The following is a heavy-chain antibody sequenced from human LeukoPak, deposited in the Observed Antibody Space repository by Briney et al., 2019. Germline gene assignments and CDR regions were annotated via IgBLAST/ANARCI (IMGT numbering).Heavy chain of an antibody. J-gene: IGHJ6*02. V-gene: IGHV1-69*13. CDR1: GGTFSSYA. CDR2: IIPIFGTA. D-gene: IGHD3-3*02. CDR3: ARVHFWSGYSCGMDV. Sequence: SVKVSCKASGGTFSSYAISWVRQAPGQGLEWMGGIIPIFGTANYAQKFQGRVMITADESTSTAYMELSSLRSEDTAVYYCARVHFWSGYSCGMDVWGQGTTVTVSS.